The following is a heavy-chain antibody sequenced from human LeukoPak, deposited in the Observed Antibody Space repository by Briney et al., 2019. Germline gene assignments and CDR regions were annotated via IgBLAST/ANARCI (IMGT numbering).Heavy chain of an antibody. CDR3: ARVGYDYVWGSYTPNYYFDY. V-gene: IGHV1-18*01. CDR2: ISAYNGDT. Sequence: ASVKVSCKASGYTFTSYGISWVRQAPGQGLEGMGWISAYNGDTNYAQKLQGRVTMTTDTSTSTAYMELRSLRSDDTAVYYCARVGYDYVWGSYTPNYYFDYWGQGILVTVSS. CDR1: GYTFTSYG. D-gene: IGHD3-16*01. J-gene: IGHJ4*02.